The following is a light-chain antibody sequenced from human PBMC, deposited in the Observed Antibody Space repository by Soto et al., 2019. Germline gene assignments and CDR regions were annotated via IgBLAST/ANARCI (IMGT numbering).Light chain of an antibody. Sequence: EIVLTQSPATLSLSPGERATLSCRASQSVSTSLNWYQQKPGQAPRLLIYDASNRATGTPDRFSGSGSGTDFTLTISSLEPEDFAVFYCHQYGTSPPTFGPGTKVDIK. CDR2: DAS. J-gene: IGKJ1*01. V-gene: IGKV3-11*01. CDR1: QSVSTS. CDR3: HQYGTSPPT.